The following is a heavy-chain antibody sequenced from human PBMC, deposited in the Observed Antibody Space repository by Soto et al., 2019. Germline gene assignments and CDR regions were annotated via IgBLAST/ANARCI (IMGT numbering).Heavy chain of an antibody. J-gene: IGHJ4*02. Sequence: QVQLVESGGGVVQPGRSLRLSCAASGFTFSSYAMHWVRQAPGKGLEWVAVISYDGSNKYYADSVKGRFTISRDNSKNTLYLQMNSLRAEDTAVYYCARDPTMTTVTEFDYWGQGTLVTVSS. CDR1: GFTFSSYA. CDR2: ISYDGSNK. D-gene: IGHD4-17*01. V-gene: IGHV3-30-3*01. CDR3: ARDPTMTTVTEFDY.